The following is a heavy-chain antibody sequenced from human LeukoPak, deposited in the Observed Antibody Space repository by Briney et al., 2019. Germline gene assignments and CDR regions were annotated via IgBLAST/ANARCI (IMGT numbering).Heavy chain of an antibody. CDR1: GYTFTSYG. CDR3: ARDIYYDSSGYYYFDY. J-gene: IGHJ4*02. D-gene: IGHD3-22*01. V-gene: IGHV1-18*01. Sequence: ASVKVSCKASGYTFTSYGISWVRQAPGQGLEWMGWISAYNGNTNYAQKPQGRVTMTTDTSTSTAYMELRSLRSDDTAVYYCARDIYYDSSGYYYFDYWGQGTLVTVSS. CDR2: ISAYNGNT.